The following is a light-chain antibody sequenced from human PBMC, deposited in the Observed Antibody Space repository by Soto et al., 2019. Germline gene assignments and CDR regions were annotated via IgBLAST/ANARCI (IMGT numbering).Light chain of an antibody. CDR2: SND. V-gene: IGLV1-44*01. Sequence: QSVLTQPPSASGTPGQSVTISCSGSTSSIGSNTVNWYQQLPGTAPKLLVYSNDQRPSGVPDRFSASKSGTSAFLAISGLQSEDEADYDCAVWDDSLNAGVFGGGTQLTVL. CDR1: TSSIGSNT. CDR3: AVWDDSLNAGV. J-gene: IGLJ3*02.